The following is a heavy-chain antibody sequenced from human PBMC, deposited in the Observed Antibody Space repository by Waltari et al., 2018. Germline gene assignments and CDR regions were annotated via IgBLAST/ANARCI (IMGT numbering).Heavy chain of an antibody. CDR3: SWTLDY. V-gene: IGHV3-7*01. CDR1: GFTFSNSW. Sequence: EVQLVESGGDLVQPGGSLRLSCAASGFTFSNSWVDWVRQAPGKGVEWVANIKGDGSEKYYVDSVKGRFTISRDNDKNSLSLELNSLRVEDTAVYYCSWTLDYWGQGTLVTVSS. CDR2: IKGDGSEK. J-gene: IGHJ4*02.